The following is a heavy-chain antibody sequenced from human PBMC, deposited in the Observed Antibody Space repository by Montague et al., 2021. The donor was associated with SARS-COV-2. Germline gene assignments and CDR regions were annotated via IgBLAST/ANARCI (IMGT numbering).Heavy chain of an antibody. J-gene: IGHJ4*02. CDR3: ARGDHYDYFDH. CDR2: LYSDRST. CDR1: GFSVSTKY. V-gene: IGHV3-53*01. D-gene: IGHD2-21*02. Sequence: SLRLSCATSGFSVSTKYMNWIRQVPGRGLEWVSVLYSDRSTRYADSVRGRFTIFSDNPKNTLYLQMNNLRAEDTAVYYCARGDHYDYFDHWGQGTLVTVSS.